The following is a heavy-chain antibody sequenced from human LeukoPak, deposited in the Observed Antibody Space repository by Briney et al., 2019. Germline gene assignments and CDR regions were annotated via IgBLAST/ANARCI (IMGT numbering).Heavy chain of an antibody. Sequence: GRPLRLSCAASGFTFSSYGMHWVRQAPGKGLEWVAVISYDGSNKYYADSVKGRFTISRDNSKNTLYLQMNSLRAEDTAVYYCAKDWNWVFDYWGQGTLVTVSS. CDR1: GFTFSSYG. D-gene: IGHD1-7*01. V-gene: IGHV3-30*18. CDR2: ISYDGSNK. CDR3: AKDWNWVFDY. J-gene: IGHJ4*02.